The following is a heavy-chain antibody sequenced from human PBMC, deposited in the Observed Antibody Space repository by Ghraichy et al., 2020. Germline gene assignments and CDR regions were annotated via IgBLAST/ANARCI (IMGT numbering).Heavy chain of an antibody. CDR3: ARVGSIVVKLFDY. CDR1: GGSFSGYY. V-gene: IGHV4-34*01. J-gene: IGHJ4*02. D-gene: IGHD2-2*01. Sequence: SQTLSLTCAVYGGSFSGYYWSWIRQPPGKGLEWIGEINHSGSTNYNPSLKSRVTISVDTSKNQFSLKLSSVTAADTAVYYCARVGSIVVKLFDYWGQGTLVTVSS. CDR2: INHSGST.